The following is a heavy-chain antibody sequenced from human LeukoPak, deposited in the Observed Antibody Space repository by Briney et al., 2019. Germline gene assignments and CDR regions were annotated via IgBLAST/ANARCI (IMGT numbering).Heavy chain of an antibody. V-gene: IGHV4-61*01. Sequence: SETLSLTCTVSGGSVRSGSYYWSWIRQPPGKGLEWIGYIYYSGSTNYNPSLKSRVTISVDTSKNQFSLKLSSVTAADTAVYYCAREALGGYDISTDQNYYGMDVWGKGTTVTVSS. CDR3: AREALGGYDISTDQNYYGMDV. D-gene: IGHD3-9*01. J-gene: IGHJ6*04. CDR2: IYYSGST. CDR1: GGSVRSGSYY.